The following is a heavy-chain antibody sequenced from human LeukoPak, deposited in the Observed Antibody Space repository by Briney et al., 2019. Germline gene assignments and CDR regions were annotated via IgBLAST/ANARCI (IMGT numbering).Heavy chain of an antibody. CDR3: ARDDYGGTYYFDY. J-gene: IGHJ4*02. Sequence: ASVKVSCKASGGTFSSYAISWVRQAPGQGLEWMGGIIPIFGTANYAQKFQGRVTITADESTSTAYMELSSLRSEDTAVYYCARDDYGGTYYFDYWGQGTLVTVSP. CDR1: GGTFSSYA. CDR2: IIPIFGTA. D-gene: IGHD4-23*01. V-gene: IGHV1-69*13.